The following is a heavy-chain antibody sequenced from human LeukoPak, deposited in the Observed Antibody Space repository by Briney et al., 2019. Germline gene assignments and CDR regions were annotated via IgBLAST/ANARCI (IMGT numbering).Heavy chain of an antibody. CDR3: ARGNREGGYYFDY. J-gene: IGHJ4*02. Sequence: GGSLRLSCAASGFTFNNYAMSWVRQAPGKGLEWVAVIWYDGSNDNYADSVKGRFTISRDNSKNTLYLQMNSLRAEDTAVYYCARGNREGGYYFDYWGQGTLVTVSS. V-gene: IGHV3-33*08. CDR1: GFTFNNYA. D-gene: IGHD3-22*01. CDR2: IWYDGSND.